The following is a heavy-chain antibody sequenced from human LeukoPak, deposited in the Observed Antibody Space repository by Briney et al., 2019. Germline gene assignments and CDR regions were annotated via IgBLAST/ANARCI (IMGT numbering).Heavy chain of an antibody. Sequence: GGSLRLSCAASGFTFSSYAMSWVRQAPGKGLEWVSAISGSGGSTYYADSVKGRFTISRDNSKNTLYLQMNSLRAEDTAVYYCAKAHNKFGVAATTYYWGQGTLVTVSS. CDR2: ISGSGGST. V-gene: IGHV3-23*01. D-gene: IGHD1-26*01. J-gene: IGHJ4*02. CDR3: AKAHNKFGVAATTYY. CDR1: GFTFSSYA.